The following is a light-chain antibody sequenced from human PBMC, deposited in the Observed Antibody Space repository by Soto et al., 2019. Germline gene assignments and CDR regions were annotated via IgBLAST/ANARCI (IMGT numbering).Light chain of an antibody. CDR3: LQRSMWPWT. V-gene: IGKV3-11*01. J-gene: IGKJ1*01. Sequence: EIVLTQTPDTLSLSPGERATLSCRASQSVSSFLAWYQQKPGQATTILIYDALERSSGIPARVSCSGSGTDFTLSISSLGPEDFAIYYCLQRSMWPWTFGQGTRLEI. CDR1: QSVSSF. CDR2: DAL.